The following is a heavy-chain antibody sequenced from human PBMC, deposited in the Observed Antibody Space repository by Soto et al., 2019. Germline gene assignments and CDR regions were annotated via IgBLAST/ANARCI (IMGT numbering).Heavy chain of an antibody. V-gene: IGHV3-11*01. D-gene: IGHD3-10*01. J-gene: IGHJ4*01. Sequence: GGALRLSCSASGFTFSDYYMTWIRQAPGRGLEWVSHISSSGSSTDYGDSVRGRFTISRDNAKKSLFLQMSSLRAEDTAVYYCARRRYGSGSNDIWGHGSLVTVSS. CDR2: ISSSGSST. CDR3: ARRRYGSGSNDI. CDR1: GFTFSDYY.